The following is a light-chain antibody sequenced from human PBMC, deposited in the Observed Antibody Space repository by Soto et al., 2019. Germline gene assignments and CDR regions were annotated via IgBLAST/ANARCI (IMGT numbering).Light chain of an antibody. J-gene: IGKJ2*01. CDR2: GAS. CDR1: QSVSSSY. Sequence: EIVLTQSPGTLSLSPGERATLSCRASQSVSSSYFAWYQQKPGQAPRLLIYGASSRATGIPDRFSGSGSGTEFTLTFSRLEPEDFAVYYCQHYGGSPYTFGQGTKLEIK. V-gene: IGKV3-20*01. CDR3: QHYGGSPYT.